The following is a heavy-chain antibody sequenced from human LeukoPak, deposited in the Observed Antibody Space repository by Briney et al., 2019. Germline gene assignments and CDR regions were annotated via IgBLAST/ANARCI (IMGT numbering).Heavy chain of an antibody. D-gene: IGHD3-22*01. CDR3: ASVDSSAYFSYFDS. J-gene: IGHJ4*02. CDR1: GASISSHY. Sequence: SETLSLTCRVSGASISSHYWSWIRQPPGKGLEWIGYMFYTGSAKYNPSLKSRVTISVDTPKKQFSLKVSSVTAADTAVYYCASVDSSAYFSYFDSWGQGALVTVSS. CDR2: MFYTGSA. V-gene: IGHV4-59*11.